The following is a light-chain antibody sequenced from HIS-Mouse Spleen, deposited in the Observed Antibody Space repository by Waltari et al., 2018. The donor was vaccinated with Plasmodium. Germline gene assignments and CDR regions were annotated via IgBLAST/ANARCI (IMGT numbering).Light chain of an antibody. Sequence: EIVLTQSPATLSLSPGARATLSCRASQSVSSYLAWYQQKPGQAPRLRIYDASNRATGIPARFSGSGSGTDFTLTISSLEPEDFAVYYCQQRSNWPPFTFGPGTKVDIK. CDR2: DAS. V-gene: IGKV3-11*01. J-gene: IGKJ3*01. CDR3: QQRSNWPPFT. CDR1: QSVSSY.